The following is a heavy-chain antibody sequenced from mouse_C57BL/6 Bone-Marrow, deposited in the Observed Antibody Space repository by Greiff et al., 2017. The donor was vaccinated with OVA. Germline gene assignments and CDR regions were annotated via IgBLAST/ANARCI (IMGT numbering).Heavy chain of an antibody. V-gene: IGHV5-4*01. Sequence: EVQVVESGGGLVKPGGSLKLSCAASGFTFSSYAMSWVRQTPEKRLEWVATISDGGSYTYYPDNVKGRFTISRDNAKNNLYLQMSHLKSEDTAMYYCARDHYGSSLYFDYWAQGTTLTVSS. CDR3: ARDHYGSSLYFDY. D-gene: IGHD1-1*01. CDR1: GFTFSSYA. J-gene: IGHJ2*01. CDR2: ISDGGSYT.